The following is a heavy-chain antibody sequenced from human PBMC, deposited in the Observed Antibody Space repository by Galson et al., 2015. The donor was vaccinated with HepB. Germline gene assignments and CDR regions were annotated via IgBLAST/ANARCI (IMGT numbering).Heavy chain of an antibody. CDR1: GFTFSDYY. J-gene: IGHJ4*01. CDR3: ARLDWQYYFDY. Sequence: SLRLSCAGSGFTFSDYYMTWVRQTPGKGLECLSYISSDSSYTKYADSLRGRFTISRDNAKNSLYLQLINLRVNDTAIYFCARLDWQYYFDYWGHGTLVTVSS. V-gene: IGHV3-11*03. CDR2: ISSDSSYT. D-gene: IGHD3-9*01.